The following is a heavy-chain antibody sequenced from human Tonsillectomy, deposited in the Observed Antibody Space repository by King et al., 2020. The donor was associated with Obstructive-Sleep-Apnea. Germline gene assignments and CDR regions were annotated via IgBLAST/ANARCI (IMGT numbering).Heavy chain of an antibody. D-gene: IGHD3-9*01. CDR1: GFTFRSYA. CDR2: ISGSGGST. V-gene: IGHV3-23*04. CDR3: AKDSMDYDSLTGPVDY. J-gene: IGHJ4*02. Sequence: EVQLVESGGGLVQPGGSLRLSCAGSGFTFRSYAMSWVRQAPGKGLEWVSGISGSGGSTYYADSVKGRFTISRDNSKNTLYLQTNSLRAEDTAVYYCAKDSMDYDSLTGPVDYWGQGTQVTVSS.